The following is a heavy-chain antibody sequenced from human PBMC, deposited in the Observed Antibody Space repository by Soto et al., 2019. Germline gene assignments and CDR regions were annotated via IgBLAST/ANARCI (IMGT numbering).Heavy chain of an antibody. CDR1: GFTFSSYA. D-gene: IGHD6-6*01. Sequence: PGGSLRLSCAASGFTFSSYAMHWVRQAPGKGLGWVAVISYDGSNKYYADAVKGRFTISRDNSKNTLYLQMNSLRAEDTAVYYCARDTQYSSSWGIFSGTYYYYSGMDVWGQGTTVTVSS. J-gene: IGHJ6*02. V-gene: IGHV3-30-3*01. CDR2: ISYDGSNK. CDR3: ARDTQYSSSWGIFSGTYYYYSGMDV.